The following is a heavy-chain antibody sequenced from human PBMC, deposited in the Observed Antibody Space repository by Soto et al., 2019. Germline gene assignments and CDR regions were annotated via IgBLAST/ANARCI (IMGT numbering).Heavy chain of an antibody. Sequence: EVQLVESGGGLVKPGGSLRLSCAASGFTFSNAWMSWVRQAPGKGLEWVGRIKSKTDGGTTDYAAPVKGRFTISRDDSKNTLYLQMNSLKTEDTAVYSCTTVLGFEFLDWLFPTTNFDYWGQGTLVTVSS. CDR2: IKSKTDGGTT. D-gene: IGHD3-9*01. V-gene: IGHV3-15*01. CDR3: TTVLGFEFLDWLFPTTNFDY. J-gene: IGHJ4*02. CDR1: GFTFSNAW.